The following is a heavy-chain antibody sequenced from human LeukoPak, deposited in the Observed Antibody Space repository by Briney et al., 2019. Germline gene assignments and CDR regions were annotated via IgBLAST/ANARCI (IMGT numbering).Heavy chain of an antibody. CDR1: GGTFSSYA. V-gene: IGHV1-69*05. Sequence: SVKVSCKASGGTFSSYAISWVRHAPGQGLEWMGGIIPIFGTANYAQKFQGRVTITTDESTSTAYMELSSLRSEDTAVYYCASRFRVNYHHSSGYYSGALDYWGQGTLVTVSS. J-gene: IGHJ4*02. D-gene: IGHD3-22*01. CDR2: IIPIFGTA. CDR3: ASRFRVNYHHSSGYYSGALDY.